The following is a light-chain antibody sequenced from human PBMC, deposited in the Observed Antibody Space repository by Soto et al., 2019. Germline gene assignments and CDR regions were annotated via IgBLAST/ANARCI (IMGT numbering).Light chain of an antibody. CDR1: QSVSTD. V-gene: IGKV3-15*01. CDR2: GAS. Sequence: IFITHCSATLSVSPRVGVTPSCRASQSVSTDLAWYQQKPGQAPRLLIYGASIRAIGVPDRFSGSGSGTDFTYTISSLQSEYSAIYYCQQYFRWPPWTFGGRSMVDVK. CDR3: QQYFRWPPWT. J-gene: IGKJ4*02.